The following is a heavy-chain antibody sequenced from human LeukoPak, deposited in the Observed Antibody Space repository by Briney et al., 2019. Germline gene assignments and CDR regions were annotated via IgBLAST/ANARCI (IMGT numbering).Heavy chain of an antibody. CDR1: GGSISSYY. CDR2: IYTSGST. CDR3: ASLHDSSAGYYFDY. V-gene: IGHV4-4*09. D-gene: IGHD3-22*01. Sequence: SETLSLTCTVSGGSISSYYWSWIRQPPGKGLEWIGYIYTSGSTNYNPSLKSRVTISVDTSKNQFSLKLSSVTAADTAVYYCASLHDSSAGYYFDYWGQGTPVTVSS. J-gene: IGHJ4*02.